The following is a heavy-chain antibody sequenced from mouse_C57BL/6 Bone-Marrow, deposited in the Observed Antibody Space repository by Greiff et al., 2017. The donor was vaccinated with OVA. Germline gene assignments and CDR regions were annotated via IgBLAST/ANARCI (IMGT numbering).Heavy chain of an antibody. CDR3: AKNSGWLLRFAY. Sequence: VQRVESGPGLVQPSQSLSITCTVSGFSLTSYGVHWVRQSPGKGLEWLGVIWRGGSTDYNAAFMSRLSITKDNSKSQVFFKMNSLQADDTAIYYCAKNSGWLLRFAYWGQGTLVTVSA. D-gene: IGHD2-3*01. CDR2: IWRGGST. CDR1: GFSLTSYG. V-gene: IGHV2-5*01. J-gene: IGHJ3*01.